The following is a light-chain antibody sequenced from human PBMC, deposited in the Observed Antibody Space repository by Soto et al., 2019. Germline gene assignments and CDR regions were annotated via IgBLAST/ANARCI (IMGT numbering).Light chain of an antibody. CDR1: QSFSTY. J-gene: IGKJ4*01. CDR2: DAS. CDR3: QQRSNSPLT. Sequence: EIVLTQSPATLSLSPGERATLSCRPSQSFSTYLAWYQQKPGQAPRLLIYDASNRATGIPARFSGSGSGTDFTLTISSLEPADFAVYYCQQRSNSPLTFGGGTKVEIK. V-gene: IGKV3-11*01.